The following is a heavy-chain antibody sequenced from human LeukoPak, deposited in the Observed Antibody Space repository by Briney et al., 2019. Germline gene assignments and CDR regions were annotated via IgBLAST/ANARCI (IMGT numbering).Heavy chain of an antibody. D-gene: IGHD3-16*02. J-gene: IGHJ6*03. Sequence: PGGSLRLSCAASGFTFSDYYMSWIRQAPGKGLEWVSYISSSGSTIYYADSVKGRFTISRDNAKNSLYLQMNSLRAEDTAVYYCARMENDYVWGSYRYYMDVWGEGTTVTVSS. CDR2: ISSSGSTI. CDR3: ARMENDYVWGSYRYYMDV. V-gene: IGHV3-11*04. CDR1: GFTFSDYY.